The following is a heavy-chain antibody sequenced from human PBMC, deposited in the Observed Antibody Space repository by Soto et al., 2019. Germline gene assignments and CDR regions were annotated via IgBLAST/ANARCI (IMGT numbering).Heavy chain of an antibody. J-gene: IGHJ4*02. CDR1: GLNLRGYW. CDR3: VKAETPGDD. Sequence: EAQLMESGGRIVRPGGNLRLSCAASGLNLRGYWMHWVRQAPGEGLIWVSRINTDGTDTLYADSVKGRFTISRDNAKDTGLLGMDGLRGGRPAFFFRVKAETPGDDWGPGTLVTVSS. D-gene: IGHD3-16*01. CDR2: INTDGTDT. V-gene: IGHV3-74*03.